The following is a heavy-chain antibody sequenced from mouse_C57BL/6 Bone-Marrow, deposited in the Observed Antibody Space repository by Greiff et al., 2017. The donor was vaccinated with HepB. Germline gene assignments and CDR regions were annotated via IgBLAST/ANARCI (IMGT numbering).Heavy chain of an antibody. CDR1: GFTFTSYW. V-gene: IGHV1-55*01. D-gene: IGHD2-2*01. CDR2: IYHGSGST. CDR3: ARYLVTTIGEWYFDV. J-gene: IGHJ1*03. Sequence: QVQLQQPGAEFVKPGASLKMSCKASGFTFTSYWITWVQQRPGQGREWIGDIYHGSGSTNYTDKFKSKVTLTVDTSNSKAYMQLSRLTSEDSAVYNCARYLVTTIGEWYFDVWGTGPTVTVAS.